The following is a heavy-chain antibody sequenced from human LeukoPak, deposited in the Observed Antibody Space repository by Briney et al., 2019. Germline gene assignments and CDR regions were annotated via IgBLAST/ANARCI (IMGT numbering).Heavy chain of an antibody. V-gene: IGHV1-8*01. J-gene: IGHJ5*02. CDR3: AIGPWEQWLYNWCDP. Sequence: ASVKVSCKASGYTFTSYDINWVRQATGQGLEWMGWMNPNSGNTGYAQKFQGRVTMTRNTSISTAYMELSSLRSEDTAVYYCAIGPWEQWLYNWCDPWRKENLVPGSS. CDR1: GYTFTSYD. D-gene: IGHD6-19*01. CDR2: MNPNSGNT.